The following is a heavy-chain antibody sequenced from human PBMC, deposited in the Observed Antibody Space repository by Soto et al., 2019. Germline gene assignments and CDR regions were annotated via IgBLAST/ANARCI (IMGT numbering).Heavy chain of an antibody. Sequence: SETLSLTCTVSGGSISGYYWSWIRQPPGKGLEWIGYMYNTGSTVYNPSFKSRVTISVDTSKNQFSLKLNSVTAADTAVYYCARARYYYGSGRRWFDPWGQGTLVTVS. CDR1: GGSISGYY. V-gene: IGHV4-59*01. J-gene: IGHJ5*02. CDR3: ARARYYYGSGRRWFDP. CDR2: MYNTGST. D-gene: IGHD3-10*01.